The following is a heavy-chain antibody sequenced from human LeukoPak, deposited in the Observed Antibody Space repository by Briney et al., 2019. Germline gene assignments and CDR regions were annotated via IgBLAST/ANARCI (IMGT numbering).Heavy chain of an antibody. J-gene: IGHJ4*02. CDR3: ARDNTSGTSTSFDS. D-gene: IGHD2-2*01. CDR2: LYASGST. V-gene: IGHV4-61*02. CDR1: GGSISSGSYY. Sequence: PSETLSLTCTVSGGSISSGSYYWSWIRQPAGKGLEWIGRLYASGSTNYNPSLKSRVTMSIDTSKNQFSLRLSSVTAADMAIYYRARDNTSGTSTSFDSWGQGTLVTVSS.